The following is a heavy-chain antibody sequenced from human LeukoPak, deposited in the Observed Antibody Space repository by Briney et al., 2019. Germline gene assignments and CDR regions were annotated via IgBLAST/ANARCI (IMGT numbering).Heavy chain of an antibody. J-gene: IGHJ4*02. CDR3: ARGGKYYDYVWGSYIFDY. CDR1: GDPMSRYY. Sequence: SETLSLTCTVSGDPMSRYYWSWIRPPPGKGLEWIGYIYYSGSTNYNPSLKSRVTMSVDTSKTKFSLNLSSMTAADTAVYYCARGGKYYDYVWGSYIFDYWGQGTLVTVSS. D-gene: IGHD3-16*01. CDR2: IYYSGST. V-gene: IGHV4-59*01.